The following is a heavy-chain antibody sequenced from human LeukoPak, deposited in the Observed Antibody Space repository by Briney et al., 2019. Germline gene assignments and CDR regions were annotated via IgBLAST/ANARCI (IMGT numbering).Heavy chain of an antibody. CDR2: IRYLGST. D-gene: IGHD6-25*01. CDR1: RGSMSSGTYY. V-gene: IGHV4-39*01. CDR3: ARLKMDTLAARVNAFDI. J-gene: IGHJ3*02. Sequence: SETLSLTCTVSRGSMSSGTYYWGWIRQPPGKGLEWIASIRYLGSTFYNPSLQSRVTISVDTPKNQFSLKLSSVTAADTAVYYCARLKMDTLAARVNAFDIWGQGTMVTVSS.